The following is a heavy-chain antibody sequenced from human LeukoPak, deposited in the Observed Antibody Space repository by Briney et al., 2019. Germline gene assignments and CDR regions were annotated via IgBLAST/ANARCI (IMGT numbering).Heavy chain of an antibody. Sequence: PSETLSLTCTVSGGSNSSSSYYWGWIRQPPGKGLEWIGSIYYSGSTYYNPSLKSRVTISVDTSKNQFSLKLSSVTAADTAVYYCARTPRDIWGQGTMVTVSS. J-gene: IGHJ3*02. CDR1: GGSNSSSSYY. V-gene: IGHV4-39*01. CDR2: IYYSGST. CDR3: ARTPRDI.